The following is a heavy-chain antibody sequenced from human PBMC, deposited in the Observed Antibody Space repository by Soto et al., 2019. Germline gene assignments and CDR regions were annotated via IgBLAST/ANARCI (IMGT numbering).Heavy chain of an antibody. J-gene: IGHJ4*02. CDR2: IYYSGST. D-gene: IGHD2-2*01. Sequence: PSETLSLTCTVSGGSISSGGYYWSWIRQHPGKGLEWIGYIYYSGSTYYNPSLKSRVTISVDTSKNQFSLKLSSVTAADTAVYYGARGLSSTSCDFDYWGQGTLVTVSS. CDR1: GGSISSGGYY. V-gene: IGHV4-31*03. CDR3: ARGLSSTSCDFDY.